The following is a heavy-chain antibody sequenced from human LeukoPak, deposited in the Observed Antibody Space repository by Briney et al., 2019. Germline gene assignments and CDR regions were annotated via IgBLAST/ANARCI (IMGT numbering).Heavy chain of an antibody. V-gene: IGHV1-2*02. CDR2: ITPNSGDT. CDR1: GYTFTGYY. J-gene: IGHJ4*02. CDR3: TRDSTPYYDILTGWDRYYFDF. Sequence: ASVKVSCKPSGYTFTGYYIHWVRQAPGQGLEWMGWITPNSGDTIYAQKFQDRVTMTRDTSISTAYMELSGLKSDDTAVYYFTRDSTPYYDILTGWDRYYFDFWGQGTLVTVSS. D-gene: IGHD3-9*01.